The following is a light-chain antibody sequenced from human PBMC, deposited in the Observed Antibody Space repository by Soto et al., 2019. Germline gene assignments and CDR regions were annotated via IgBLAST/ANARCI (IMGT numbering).Light chain of an antibody. Sequence: IVLKQYPATLSAYPVERANLSCMASESVLDYLAWFQQRSGQSPRLLIYGPATRATGIPGRFRGSGSGTDFTLSISSLEPEDFAVYYCQHRSSWPRTFGRGTKVDI. V-gene: IGKV3-11*01. CDR2: GPA. CDR1: ESVLDY. CDR3: QHRSSWPRT. J-gene: IGKJ1*01.